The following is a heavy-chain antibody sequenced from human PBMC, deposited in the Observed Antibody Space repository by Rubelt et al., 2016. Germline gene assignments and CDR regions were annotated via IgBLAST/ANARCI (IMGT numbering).Heavy chain of an antibody. D-gene: IGHD3-22*01. V-gene: IGHV3-64*01. CDR3: ARCDRNGYYYYFDY. Sequence: EYVSAISSNGGSTYYANSVKGRFTISRDNSKNTLYLQMGSLRAEDMAVYFCARCDRNGYYYYFDYWGQGTLVTVSS. CDR2: ISSNGGST. J-gene: IGHJ4*02.